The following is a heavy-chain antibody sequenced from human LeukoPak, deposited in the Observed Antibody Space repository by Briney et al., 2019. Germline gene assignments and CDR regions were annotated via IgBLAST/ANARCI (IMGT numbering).Heavy chain of an antibody. CDR2: ISYDGSNK. Sequence: GGSLRLSCAASGFTFSSYVMHWVRQAPGKGLEWVAVISYDGSNKYYADSVKGRFTISRDNSKNTLYLQMNSLRAEDTAVYYCVRDGGVSGYDLLDYWGQGTLVTVSS. V-gene: IGHV3-30*03. CDR1: GFTFSSYV. CDR3: VRDGGVSGYDLLDY. D-gene: IGHD5-12*01. J-gene: IGHJ4*02.